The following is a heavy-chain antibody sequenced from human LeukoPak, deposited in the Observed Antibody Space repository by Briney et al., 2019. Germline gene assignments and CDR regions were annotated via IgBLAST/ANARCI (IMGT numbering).Heavy chain of an antibody. CDR3: ARGLAFV. V-gene: IGHV1-69*04. Sequence: GASVKVSCKASGGTFSSYAISWVRQALGQGLEWMGRIIPILGIADYAQKFQGRVTITADKSTNTAYMELSSLRSEDTAVYYCARGLAFVWGQGTMVTVS. CDR1: GGTFSSYA. CDR2: IIPILGIA. J-gene: IGHJ3*01.